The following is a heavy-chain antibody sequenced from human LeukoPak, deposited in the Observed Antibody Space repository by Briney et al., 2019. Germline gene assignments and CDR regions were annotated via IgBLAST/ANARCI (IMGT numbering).Heavy chain of an antibody. CDR2: IYYSGST. D-gene: IGHD3-3*01. Sequence: PSETLSLTCAVSSGSISSGGYYWSWIRQPPGKGLEWIGYIYYSGSTNYNPSLKSRVTISVDTSKNQFSLKLSSVTAADTAVYYCARGDFYYYYMDVWGKGTTVTVSS. CDR3: ARGDFYYYYMDV. J-gene: IGHJ6*03. V-gene: IGHV4-61*08. CDR1: SGSISSGGYY.